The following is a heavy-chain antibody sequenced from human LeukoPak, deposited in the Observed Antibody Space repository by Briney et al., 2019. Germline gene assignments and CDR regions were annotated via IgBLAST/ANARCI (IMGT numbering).Heavy chain of an antibody. Sequence: SVKVSCKASGGTFSSYAISWVRQAPGQGLEWMGGIIPIFGTANYAQKFQGRVTITADESTSTAYMEPSSLRSEDTAVYYCARVSEVQVEKQWHYYFDYWGQGTLVTVSS. V-gene: IGHV1-69*13. CDR1: GGTFSSYA. D-gene: IGHD6-19*01. J-gene: IGHJ4*02. CDR2: IIPIFGTA. CDR3: ARVSEVQVEKQWHYYFDY.